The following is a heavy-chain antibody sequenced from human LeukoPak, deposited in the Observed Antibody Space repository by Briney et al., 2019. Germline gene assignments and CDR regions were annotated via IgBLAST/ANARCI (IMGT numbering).Heavy chain of an antibody. CDR1: GYTFTGYY. D-gene: IGHD5-12*01. V-gene: IGHV1-2*02. CDR2: INPNTGGT. J-gene: IGHJ3*02. CDR3: ARGLEWLRLSAFDI. Sequence: GASVKVSCKASGYTFTGYYMFWVRQAPGQGLEWMGWINPNTGGTNYAQKFQGRVTMTRDTSISTAYMELSRLRSDDTAVYYCARGLEWLRLSAFDIWGQGTMVTVSS.